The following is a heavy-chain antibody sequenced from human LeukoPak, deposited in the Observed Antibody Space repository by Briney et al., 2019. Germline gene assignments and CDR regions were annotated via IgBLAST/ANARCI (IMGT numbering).Heavy chain of an antibody. V-gene: IGHV3-33*01. Sequence: PGGSLRLSCAASGFTFSTYGIHWVRQAPGKGLEWVAVIWYDGSNKYYADSVKGRFTISRDNSKNTLSLQMNSLRAEDTAVYYCARERSSWHTYGMDVWGQGTTVTVSS. D-gene: IGHD6-13*01. CDR1: GFTFSTYG. J-gene: IGHJ6*02. CDR3: ARERSSWHTYGMDV. CDR2: IWYDGSNK.